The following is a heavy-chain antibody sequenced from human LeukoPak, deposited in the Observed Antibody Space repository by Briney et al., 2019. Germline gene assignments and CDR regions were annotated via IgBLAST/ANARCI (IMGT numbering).Heavy chain of an antibody. V-gene: IGHV4-30-4*08. D-gene: IGHD6-13*01. CDR2: IYYSGSN. J-gene: IGHJ5*02. CDR1: GGSLSSGDYY. Sequence: SETLSLTCLVSGGSLSSGDYYWSWIRQPPGKGLEWLGYIYYSGSNYYNPPLKSRVTISVDTSKSQFSLKLSSVTAADTAVYYCARVKAAAATRWFDPWGQGTLVTVSS. CDR3: ARVKAAAATRWFDP.